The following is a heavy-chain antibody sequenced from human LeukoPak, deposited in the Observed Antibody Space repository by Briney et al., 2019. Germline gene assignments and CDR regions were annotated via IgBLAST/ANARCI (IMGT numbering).Heavy chain of an antibody. CDR3: ARGGGPYYYDSSGYYSLDY. V-gene: IGHV4-30-4*01. CDR1: GGSISSGDYY. Sequence: SETLSLTCTVSGGSISSGDYYWSWIRQPPGKGLEWIGYIYYSGSTYYNPSLKSRVTISVDTSKNQFSLKLSSVTAADTAVYYCARGGGPYYYDSSGYYSLDYWGQGTLVTVSS. D-gene: IGHD3-22*01. CDR2: IYYSGST. J-gene: IGHJ4*02.